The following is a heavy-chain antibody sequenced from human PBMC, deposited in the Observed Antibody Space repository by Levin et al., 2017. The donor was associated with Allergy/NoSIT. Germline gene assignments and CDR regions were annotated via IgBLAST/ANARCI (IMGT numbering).Heavy chain of an antibody. Sequence: GESLKISCKASGYTFTSYYMHWVRQAPGQGLEWMGIINPSGGSTSYAQKFQGRVTMTRDTSTSTVYMELSSLRSEDTAVYYCARQQASYYGSGSYRSADYWGQGTLVTVSS. CDR3: ARQQASYYGSGSYRSADY. CDR1: GYTFTSYY. V-gene: IGHV1-46*01. J-gene: IGHJ4*02. D-gene: IGHD3-10*01. CDR2: INPSGGST.